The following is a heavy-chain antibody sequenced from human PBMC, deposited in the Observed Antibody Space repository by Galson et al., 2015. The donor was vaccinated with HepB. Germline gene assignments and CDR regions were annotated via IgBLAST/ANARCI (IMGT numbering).Heavy chain of an antibody. V-gene: IGHV6-1*01. Sequence: CAISGDSVSGNSVAWNWIRQSPSGGLEWLGRTYYRSMWYYEYAVSVRGRITVNPDTSKNQVFLQLNSVTPEDTALYYCARGTSGSFGIWGQGTVVTVSS. J-gene: IGHJ3*02. CDR2: TYYRSMWYY. D-gene: IGHD3-22*01. CDR1: GDSVSGNSVA. CDR3: ARGTSGSFGI.